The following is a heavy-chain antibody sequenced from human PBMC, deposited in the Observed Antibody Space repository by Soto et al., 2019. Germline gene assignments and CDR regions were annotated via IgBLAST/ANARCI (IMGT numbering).Heavy chain of an antibody. Sequence: GGSLRLSCAASGFIFSTYSMNWVRQPPGKGLEWVSSISSSSRYIYYSDSMKGRFTISRDNGKNSLYLQLNSLRDEDTAVYYCARTVRDAGDDLMGGMDVWGQGATVTVSS. CDR2: ISSSSRYI. CDR1: GFIFSTYS. D-gene: IGHD2-21*02. V-gene: IGHV3-21*01. CDR3: ARTVRDAGDDLMGGMDV. J-gene: IGHJ6*02.